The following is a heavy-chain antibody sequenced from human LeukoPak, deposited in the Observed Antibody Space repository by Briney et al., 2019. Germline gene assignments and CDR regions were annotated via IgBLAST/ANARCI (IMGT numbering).Heavy chain of an antibody. Sequence: SETLSLTCAVSGASISSYYWSWIRQPPGKGLEWIGYIYSSGSTNYNPSLKSRVTISLDTSKNQFSLKLSFVTAADTAVYYCARGVAAPGTGGLSWFDPWGQGTLVTVSS. J-gene: IGHJ5*02. V-gene: IGHV4-59*01. CDR3: ARGVAAPGTGGLSWFDP. D-gene: IGHD6-13*01. CDR2: IYSSGST. CDR1: GASISSYY.